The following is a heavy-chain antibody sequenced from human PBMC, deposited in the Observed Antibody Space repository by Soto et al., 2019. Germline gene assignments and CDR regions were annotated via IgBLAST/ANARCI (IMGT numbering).Heavy chain of an antibody. CDR3: ARDRLRDFWSGNFDD. V-gene: IGHV3-30-3*01. J-gene: IGHJ4*02. CDR2: ISYDGSNK. CDR1: GFTFSRYA. D-gene: IGHD3-3*01. Sequence: QVQLVESGGGVVQPGRSLRLSCAASGFTFSRYAMHWVRQAPGKGLEWVAVISYDGSNKYYADSVKGRFTISRDNSKNTLYLKMNSLRAEDTAVYYCARDRLRDFWSGNFDDWGQGTLVTVSS.